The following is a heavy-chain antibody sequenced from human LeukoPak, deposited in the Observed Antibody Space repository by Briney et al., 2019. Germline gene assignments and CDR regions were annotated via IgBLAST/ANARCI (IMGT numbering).Heavy chain of an antibody. J-gene: IGHJ4*02. Sequence: GGSLRLSCAASGFTFSSYSMKWVRQAPGKGLEWVSYISSSSKSIYYADSVKGRFTISRDNAKNSLYLQMNSPRAEDTAVYHCARGDAGIEAAGNVLNFLDYWGQGILVTVSS. CDR1: GFTFSSYS. V-gene: IGHV3-48*01. CDR3: ARGDAGIEAAGNVLNFLDY. CDR2: ISSSSKSI. D-gene: IGHD6-13*01.